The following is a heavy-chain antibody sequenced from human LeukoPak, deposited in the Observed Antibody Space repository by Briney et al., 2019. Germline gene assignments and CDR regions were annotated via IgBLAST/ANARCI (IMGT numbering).Heavy chain of an antibody. V-gene: IGHV4-31*03. CDR2: IYYSGST. D-gene: IGHD4-23*01. J-gene: IGHJ3*02. CDR1: GGSISGSY. Sequence: SETLPLTCTVSGGSISGSYWSWIRQHPGKGLEWIGYIYYSGSTYYNPSLKSRVTISVDTSKNQFSLKLSSVTAADTAVYYCARVLGSPYGGTLNAFDIWGQGTMVTVSS. CDR3: ARVLGSPYGGTLNAFDI.